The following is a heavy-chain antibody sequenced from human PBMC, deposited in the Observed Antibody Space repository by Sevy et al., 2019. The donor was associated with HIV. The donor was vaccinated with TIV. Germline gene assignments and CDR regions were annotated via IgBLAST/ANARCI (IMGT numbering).Heavy chain of an antibody. J-gene: IGHJ5*02. V-gene: IGHV3-9*01. D-gene: IGHD3-16*01. CDR1: GFTFEDYA. CDR2: INWNSASI. Sequence: GGSLRLSCAASGFTFEDYAMNWVRQGPGKGLEWVAGINWNSASIGYADSGKGRFTISRDNARKSLNLQMRSLRVEDTALYYCAKDNRRHTYDFNWFDTWGRGTLVTVSS. CDR3: AKDNRRHTYDFNWFDT.